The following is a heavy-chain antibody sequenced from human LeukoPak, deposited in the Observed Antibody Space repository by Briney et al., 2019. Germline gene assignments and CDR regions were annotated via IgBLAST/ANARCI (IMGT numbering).Heavy chain of an antibody. V-gene: IGHV4-4*07. J-gene: IGHJ4*02. Sequence: SETLSLTCTVSGGSISSYYWSWIRQPAGKGLEWIGRIYTSGSTNYNPSLKSRVTISVDTSKNQFSLKLSSVTAADTAVYYCASTKTDDFWSGYRTPYYFDYWGQGTLVTVSS. CDR2: IYTSGST. CDR1: GGSISSYY. D-gene: IGHD3-3*01. CDR3: ASTKTDDFWSGYRTPYYFDY.